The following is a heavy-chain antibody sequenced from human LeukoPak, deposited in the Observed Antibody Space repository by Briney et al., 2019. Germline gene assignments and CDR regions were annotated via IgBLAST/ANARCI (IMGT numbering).Heavy chain of an antibody. CDR2: INPNSGDT. CDR3: ARDAIAAAGAGA. D-gene: IGHD6-13*01. Sequence: AXGQGLDGMGWINPNSGDTDYAQKFQGRVTMTRDTSISTAYLEVSRLTSDDTAVYFCARDAIAAAGAGAWGQGTLVTVSS. J-gene: IGHJ4*02. V-gene: IGHV1-2*02.